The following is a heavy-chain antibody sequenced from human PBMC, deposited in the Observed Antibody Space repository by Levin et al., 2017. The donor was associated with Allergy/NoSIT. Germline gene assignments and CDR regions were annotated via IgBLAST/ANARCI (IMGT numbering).Heavy chain of an antibody. J-gene: IGHJ4*02. CDR1: GFTFSSYW. D-gene: IGHD6-13*01. CDR3: AREGITAAADY. Sequence: ETLSLTCAASGFTFSSYWMYWVRQAPGKGLVWVSRINRDGSYTIYADSVKGRFTVSRDNAKNTLYLQMNSLRAEDTAVYYCAREGITAAADYWGQGTLVTVSS. V-gene: IGHV3-74*01. CDR2: INRDGSYT.